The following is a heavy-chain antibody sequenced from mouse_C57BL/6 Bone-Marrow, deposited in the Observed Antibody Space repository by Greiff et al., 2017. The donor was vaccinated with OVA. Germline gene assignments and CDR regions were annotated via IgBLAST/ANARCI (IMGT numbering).Heavy chain of an antibody. CDR1: GYTFTDYY. CDR2: INPNNGGT. V-gene: IGHV1-26*01. Sequence: EVQLQQSGPELVKPGASVKISCKASGYTFTDYYMNWVKQSHGKSLEWIGDINPNNGGTSYNQKFKGKATLTVDKSSSTAYMELRSLTSEDSAVYYCARFFPVDYAMDYWGQGTSVTVSS. CDR3: ARFFPVDYAMDY. J-gene: IGHJ4*01.